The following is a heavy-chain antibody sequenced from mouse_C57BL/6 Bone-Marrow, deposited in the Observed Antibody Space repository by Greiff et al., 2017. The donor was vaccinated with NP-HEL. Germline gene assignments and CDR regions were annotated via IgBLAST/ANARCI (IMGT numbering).Heavy chain of an antibody. D-gene: IGHD2-3*01. CDR2: INPNNGGT. CDR1: GYTFTDYN. V-gene: IGHV1-18*01. J-gene: IGHJ3*01. Sequence: EVQLQQSGPELVKPGASVKIPCKASGYTFTDYNMDWVKQSHGKSLEWIGDINPNNGGTIYNQKFKGKATLTVDKSSSTAYMELRSLTSEDTAVYYCARSEIYDGYYGAYWGQGTLVTVSA. CDR3: ARSEIYDGYYGAY.